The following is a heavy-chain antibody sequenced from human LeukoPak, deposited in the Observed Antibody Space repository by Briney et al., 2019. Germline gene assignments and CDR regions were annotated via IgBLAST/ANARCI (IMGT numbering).Heavy chain of an antibody. CDR1: GFTFSRYW. V-gene: IGHV3-74*03. Sequence: GGSLRLSCAASGFTFSRYWMHWGRQAPGKGLVWVSRINSDGSATTYADFVKGRFTISRDNAKNTLYLQMNSLRVDDTAMYYCERDYGAWGQGTLVIVSA. D-gene: IGHD4/OR15-4a*01. J-gene: IGHJ5*02. CDR3: ERDYGA. CDR2: INSDGSAT.